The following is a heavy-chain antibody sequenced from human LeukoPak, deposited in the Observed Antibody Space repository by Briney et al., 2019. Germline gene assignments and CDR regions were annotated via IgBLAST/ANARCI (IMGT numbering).Heavy chain of an antibody. CDR2: IYYSGST. J-gene: IGHJ4*02. CDR3: ARQWLAFDY. CDR1: GSSISSSSYY. Sequence: SETLSLTCTVSGSSISSSSYYWGWIRQPPGKGLEWIGSIYYSGSTYYNPSLKSRVTISVDTSKNQFSLKLSSVTAADTAVYYCARQWLAFDYWGQGTLVTVSS. D-gene: IGHD6-19*01. V-gene: IGHV4-39*01.